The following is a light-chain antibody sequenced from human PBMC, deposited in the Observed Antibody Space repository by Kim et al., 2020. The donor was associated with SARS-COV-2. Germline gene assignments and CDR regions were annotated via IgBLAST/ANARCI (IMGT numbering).Light chain of an antibody. CDR2: AAS. CDR1: QGISSY. Sequence: GAGGDRGTVACRASQGISSYLRWYQQKPGKGPKCLVCAASSLESGGPSGFSGSGSGTDCTLGISSLQPGDFAAYYCEQSYSTPRTFGRGSRVDSK. J-gene: IGKJ1*01. V-gene: IGKV1-39*01. CDR3: EQSYSTPRT.